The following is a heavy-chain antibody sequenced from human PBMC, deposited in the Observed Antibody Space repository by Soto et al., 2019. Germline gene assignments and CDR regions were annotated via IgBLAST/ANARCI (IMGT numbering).Heavy chain of an antibody. CDR1: GGSISSYY. CDR3: ARHIALSGSFPFDY. V-gene: IGHV4-59*08. D-gene: IGHD3-3*01. J-gene: IGHJ4*02. CDR2: IYYSGST. Sequence: SETLSLTCTVSGGSISSYYWSWIRQPPGKGLEWIGYIYYSGSTNYNPSLKSRVTISVNTSENQFSLKLSSVTAADTAVYYCARHIALSGSFPFDYWGQGTQVTVSS.